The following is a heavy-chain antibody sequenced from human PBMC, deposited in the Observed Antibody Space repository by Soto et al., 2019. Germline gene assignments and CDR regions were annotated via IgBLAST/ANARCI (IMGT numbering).Heavy chain of an antibody. CDR1: GGTFTSYA. Sequence: ASVKVSCKASGGTFTSYAMHWVRQAPGQRLEWMGWISADNGNTKYAQKLQGRVTMTTDTSTSTAYMELRSLRSDDTAVYYCARDLGYCSSTSCYEWFDPWGQGTLVTVSS. CDR3: ARDLGYCSSTSCYEWFDP. D-gene: IGHD2-2*03. V-gene: IGHV1-3*01. CDR2: ISADNGNT. J-gene: IGHJ5*02.